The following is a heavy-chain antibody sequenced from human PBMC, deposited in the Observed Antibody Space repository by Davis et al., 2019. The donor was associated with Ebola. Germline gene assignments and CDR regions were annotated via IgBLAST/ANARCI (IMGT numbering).Heavy chain of an antibody. CDR1: GFTFSSYS. CDR3: TGSDGDYDY. D-gene: IGHD4-17*01. V-gene: IGHV3-73*01. J-gene: IGHJ4*02. Sequence: GGSLRLSCAASGFTFSSYSMNWVRHASGKGLEWVGRIRSKANSYATAYAASVKGRFTISRDDSKNTAYLQMNSLKTEDTAVYYCTGSDGDYDYWGQGTLVTVSS. CDR2: IRSKANSYAT.